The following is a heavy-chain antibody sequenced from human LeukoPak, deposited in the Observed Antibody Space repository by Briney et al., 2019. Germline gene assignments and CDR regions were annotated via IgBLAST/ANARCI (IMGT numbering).Heavy chain of an antibody. CDR3: ARENYGDPGRWVRFDY. D-gene: IGHD4-17*01. CDR1: GGSISSGGYS. Sequence: PSETLSLTCAVSGGSISSGGYSWSWIRQPPGKGLEWIGYIYHSGSTYYNPSLKSRVTISVDRSKNQFSLKLSSVTAADTAVYYCARENYGDPGRWVRFDYWGQGTLVTVSS. CDR2: IYHSGST. V-gene: IGHV4-30-2*01. J-gene: IGHJ4*02.